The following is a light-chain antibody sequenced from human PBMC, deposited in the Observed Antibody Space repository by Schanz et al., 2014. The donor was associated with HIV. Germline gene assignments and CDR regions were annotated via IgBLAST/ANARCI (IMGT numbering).Light chain of an antibody. Sequence: EIVLTQSPGTLSLSPGERAALSCRASQTVTSDFLAWYQQTPGQAPRLLIYGASSRATGIPDRFSGSGSGTDFTLTISSLEPEDFAVYYCQQYGSSPPTFGPGTKVEIK. CDR2: GAS. CDR1: QTVTSDF. CDR3: QQYGSSPPT. J-gene: IGKJ3*01. V-gene: IGKV3-20*01.